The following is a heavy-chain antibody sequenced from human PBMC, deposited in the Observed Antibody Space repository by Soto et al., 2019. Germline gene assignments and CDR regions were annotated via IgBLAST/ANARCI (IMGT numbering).Heavy chain of an antibody. CDR2: TIPALDIT. CDR3: GTAVTVRHVDS. V-gene: IGHV1-69*02. J-gene: IGHJ4*02. Sequence: QVQLVQSGAALKKPGSSVTVSCRASGGTFTSSLTFIWVRQAPGDGLEWMGRTIPALDITNDAQKFQGRVTITADISADKSTTTVYMDLSRLTSDDTAVYYCGTAVTVRHVDSWGQGTLVTVSS. CDR1: GGTFTSSLT. D-gene: IGHD2-21*02.